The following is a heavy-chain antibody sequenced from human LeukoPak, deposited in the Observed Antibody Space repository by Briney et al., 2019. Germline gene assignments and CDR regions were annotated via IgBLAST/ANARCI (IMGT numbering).Heavy chain of an antibody. CDR1: GGSFSGYY. J-gene: IGHJ6*02. V-gene: IGHV4-34*01. Sequence: SETLSLTCAVYGGSFSGYYWSWIRQPPGKGLEWIGEINHSGSTNYNPSLKSRVTISVDTSKNQFSLKLSSVTAADTAVYYCARDHTRITIFGVVIRGRNGMDVWGQGTTVTVSS. CDR2: INHSGST. CDR3: ARDHTRITIFGVVIRGRNGMDV. D-gene: IGHD3-3*01.